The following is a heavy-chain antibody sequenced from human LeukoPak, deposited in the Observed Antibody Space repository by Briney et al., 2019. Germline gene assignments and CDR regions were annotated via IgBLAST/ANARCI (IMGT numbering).Heavy chain of an antibody. J-gene: IGHJ3*02. CDR1: GGSISSGDYY. Sequence: PSETLSLTCTVSGGSISSGDYYWSWIRQPPGKGLEWIGYIYYSGSTYYNPSLKSRVTIPVDTSKNQFSLKLSSVTAADTAVYYCARAPKPFPSFAFDIWGQGTMVTVSS. CDR2: IYYSGST. CDR3: ARAPKPFPSFAFDI. V-gene: IGHV4-30-4*01. D-gene: IGHD3-10*01.